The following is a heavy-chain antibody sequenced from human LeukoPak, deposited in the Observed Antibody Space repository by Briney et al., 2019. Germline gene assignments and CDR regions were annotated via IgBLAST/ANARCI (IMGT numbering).Heavy chain of an antibody. CDR1: GFTFTSYW. J-gene: IGHJ4*02. CDR2: ISSDGTTT. D-gene: IGHD3-9*01. Sequence: GGSLRLSCAASGFTFTSYWMHWVRQAPGKGLVWVSHISSDGTTTACADSMKGRFTISRDNAKSTLYLQMNSLRAEDTAVYYCARDRYYDILTENYFDYWGQGTLVTVPS. V-gene: IGHV3-74*01. CDR3: ARDRYYDILTENYFDY.